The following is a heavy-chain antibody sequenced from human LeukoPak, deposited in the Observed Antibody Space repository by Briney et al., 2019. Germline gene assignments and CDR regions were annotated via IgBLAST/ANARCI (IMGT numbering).Heavy chain of an antibody. D-gene: IGHD5-12*01. CDR3: ARDKGGSEDS. J-gene: IGHJ4*02. CDR2: IKQDGSEK. CDR1: GFTFSNNG. V-gene: IGHV3-7*01. Sequence: GGSLRLSCAASGFTFSNNGMSWIRQAPGKGLEWVATIKQDGSEKYYVDSVKGRFTISRDNAKNSLYLQMTSLRAEDTAMYYCARDKGGSEDSWGQGTLVTVSS.